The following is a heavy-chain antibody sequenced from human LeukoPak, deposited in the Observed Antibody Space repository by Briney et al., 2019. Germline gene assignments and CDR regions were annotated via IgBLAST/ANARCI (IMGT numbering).Heavy chain of an antibody. CDR2: ISFDGKVS. V-gene: IGHV3-30*03. CDR1: GFTFNRYG. Sequence: GGSLRLSCAASGFTFNRYGMHWVRQAPGKGLEWVAVISFDGKVSYYADSVKGRFTISRDNAKNSLYLQMNSLRAEDTAVYYCAREGVWSPTAYYYGMDVWGQGTTVTVSS. CDR3: AREGVWSPTAYYYGMDV. D-gene: IGHD3-10*01. J-gene: IGHJ6*02.